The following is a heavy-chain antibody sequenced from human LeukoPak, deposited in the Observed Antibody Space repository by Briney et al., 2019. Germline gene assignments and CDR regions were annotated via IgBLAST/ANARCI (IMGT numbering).Heavy chain of an antibody. CDR1: GVSISSSNSY. CDR2: IYYSGNT. D-gene: IGHD6-6*01. CDR3: ARPQREDSSFDY. Sequence: SETLSLTCTVSGVSISSSNSYWGWIRQPPGKGLEWIGSIYYSGNTYYNASLKSRVTISVDTSKNQFSLKLSSVTAADTAVYYCARPQREDSSFDYWGQGTLVTVSS. J-gene: IGHJ4*02. V-gene: IGHV4-39*07.